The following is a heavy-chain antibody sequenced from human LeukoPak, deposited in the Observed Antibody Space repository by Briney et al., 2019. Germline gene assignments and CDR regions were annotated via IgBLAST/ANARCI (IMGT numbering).Heavy chain of an antibody. CDR3: ATVAYFDASF. D-gene: IGHD2/OR15-2a*01. CDR2: ISGSGGST. CDR1: GFTFSSYA. V-gene: IGHV3-23*01. Sequence: GGSLRLSCAASGFTFSSYAMSWVRQAPGKGLEWVSAISGSGGSTYYADSVKGRFTISRDNSKNSLFLQMSSLRAEDTAVYYCATVAYFDASFWGQGTLVTVSS. J-gene: IGHJ4*02.